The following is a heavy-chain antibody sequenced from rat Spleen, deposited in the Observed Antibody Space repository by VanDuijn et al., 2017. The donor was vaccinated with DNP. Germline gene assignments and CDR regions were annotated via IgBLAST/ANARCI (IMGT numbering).Heavy chain of an antibody. V-gene: IGHV5-25*01. CDR1: GFTYSNYV. CDR2: ISTGGGNT. D-gene: IGHD1-8*01. J-gene: IGHJ1*01. CDR3: AKDIDNSNYWYFDF. Sequence: EVQLVESGGGLVQPGRSLKLSCAASGFTYSNYVMAWVRQAPTKGLEWVASISTGGGNTYYRDSVKGRFTISRDNAKSILYLQMESLRSEDTAAYYCAKDIDNSNYWYFDFWGPGTMVTVSS.